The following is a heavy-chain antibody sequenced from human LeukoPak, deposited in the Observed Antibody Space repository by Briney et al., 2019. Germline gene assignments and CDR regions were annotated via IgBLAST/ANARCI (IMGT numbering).Heavy chain of an antibody. Sequence: GGSLRLSCAASGFTFSSYAMSWVRQAPGKGLEWGSPISGSGGSTYYADSVKGRFTISRDNSKNTLYLQTNSLRAEDTAVYYCAIKWKVGAIGGYLDYWGQGTLVTVSS. J-gene: IGHJ4*02. CDR2: ISGSGGST. D-gene: IGHD1-26*01. V-gene: IGHV3-23*01. CDR1: GFTFSSYA. CDR3: AIKWKVGAIGGYLDY.